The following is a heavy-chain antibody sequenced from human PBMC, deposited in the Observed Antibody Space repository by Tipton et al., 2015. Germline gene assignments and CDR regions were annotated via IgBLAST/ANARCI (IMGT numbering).Heavy chain of an antibody. CDR1: GGSVTSGSYY. V-gene: IGHV4-61*01. CDR3: ARDAWAGDSRGFYYIY. J-gene: IGHJ4*02. Sequence: TLSLTCTVSGGSVTSGSYYWSWIRQPPGKGLEWIGYISCTDGAHYNPALKSRVTISVDRSKNQFSLRLNSVTAADTAVYFCARDAWAGDSRGFYYIYWGQGTLVRVSS. CDR2: ISCTDGA. D-gene: IGHD3-22*01.